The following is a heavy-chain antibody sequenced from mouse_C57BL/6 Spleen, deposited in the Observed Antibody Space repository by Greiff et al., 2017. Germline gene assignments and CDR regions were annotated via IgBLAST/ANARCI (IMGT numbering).Heavy chain of an antibody. CDR2: IYPGGGYT. Sequence: VQLQQSGAELVRPGTSVKMSCKASGYTFTNYWIGWAKQRPGHGLEWIGDIYPGGGYTNYNEKFKGKATLTADKSSSTAYMQFSSLTSEDSAIYYCARRTTQYAMDYWGQGTSVTVSS. CDR1: GYTFTNYW. D-gene: IGHD1-1*01. CDR3: ARRTTQYAMDY. J-gene: IGHJ4*01. V-gene: IGHV1-63*01.